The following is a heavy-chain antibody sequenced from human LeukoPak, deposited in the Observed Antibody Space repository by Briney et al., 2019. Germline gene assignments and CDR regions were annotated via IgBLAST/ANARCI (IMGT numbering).Heavy chain of an antibody. V-gene: IGHV3-23*01. CDR2: ISGSGGST. CDR1: GFTFSSYA. J-gene: IGHJ6*02. D-gene: IGHD2-2*01. Sequence: PGGSLRLSCAASGFTFSSYAMSWVRQAPGKWLEWVSAISGSGGSTYYADAVEGRFTISRDNSKNTLYLQMNSLRAEDTAVYYCAKGVRVCSSTSCLPLKYYYYGMDVWGQGTTVTVSS. CDR3: AKGVRVCSSTSCLPLKYYYYGMDV.